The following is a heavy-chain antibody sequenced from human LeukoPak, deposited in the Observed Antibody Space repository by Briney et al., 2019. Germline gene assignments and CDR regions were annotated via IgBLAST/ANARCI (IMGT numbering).Heavy chain of an antibody. V-gene: IGHV3-23*01. D-gene: IGHD1-26*01. CDR2: SSGSGGST. Sequence: AGGSLRLSCAASGFTLRSFAMSWVRQAPGKGLEWVSASSGSGGSTYYADSVKGRFTISRDNSKNTLYLQMNSLRAEDTAIYYCAKSRGSYWVPKFDYWGQGTLVTVSS. J-gene: IGHJ4*02. CDR1: GFTLRSFA. CDR3: AKSRGSYWVPKFDY.